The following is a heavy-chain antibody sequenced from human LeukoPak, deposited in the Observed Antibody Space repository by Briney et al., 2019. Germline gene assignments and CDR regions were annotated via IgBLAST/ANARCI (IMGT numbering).Heavy chain of an antibody. J-gene: IGHJ6*02. V-gene: IGHV4-4*07. CDR3: AGRATYYYYYGMDV. Sequence: SETLSLTCTVSGGSISSCYWSWIRQPAGKGLEWIGRIYTSGSTNYNPSLKSRVTMSVDTSKNQFSLKLSSVTAADTAVYYCAGRATYYYYYGMDVWGQGTTVTVSS. CDR1: GGSISSCY. CDR2: IYTSGST.